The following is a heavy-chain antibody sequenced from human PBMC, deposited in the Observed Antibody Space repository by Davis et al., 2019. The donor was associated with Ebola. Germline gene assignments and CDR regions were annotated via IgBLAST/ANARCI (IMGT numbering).Heavy chain of an antibody. D-gene: IGHD6-19*01. CDR1: GYTFTSYY. Sequence: ASVTVSCKASGYTFTSYYMHWVRQAPGQGLEWMGIINPSGGSTSYAQKFQGRVTMTRDTSTSTVYMELSSLRSEDTAVYYCARDREQWLVLSLFDYWGQGTLVTVSS. CDR2: INPSGGST. CDR3: ARDREQWLVLSLFDY. J-gene: IGHJ4*02. V-gene: IGHV1-46*01.